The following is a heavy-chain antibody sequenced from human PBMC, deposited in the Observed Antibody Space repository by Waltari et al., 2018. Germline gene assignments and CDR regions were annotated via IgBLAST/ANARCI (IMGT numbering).Heavy chain of an antibody. V-gene: IGHV3-23*03. CDR1: GFTFSSYA. J-gene: IGHJ4*02. CDR3: AKDRGNYGDYDY. CDR2: IYSGGSST. Sequence: EVQLLESGGGLVQPGGSLRLSCAASGFTFSSYAMSWVRQAPGKGLEWVSVIYSGGSSTYYADSVKGRFTISRDNSKNTLYLQMNSLRAEDTAVYYCAKDRGNYGDYDYWVQGTLVTVSS. D-gene: IGHD4-17*01.